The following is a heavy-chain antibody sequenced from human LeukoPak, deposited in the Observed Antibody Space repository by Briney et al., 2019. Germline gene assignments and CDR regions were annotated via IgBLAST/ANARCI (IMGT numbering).Heavy chain of an antibody. CDR3: ARDPTDYDSSGVREDY. CDR2: ISYDGSNK. Sequence: PGRSLRLSCAASGFTFSSYAMHWVRQAPGKGLEWVAVISYDGSNKYYADSVKGRFTISRDNAKSSLYLQMNSLRAEDTAVYYCARDPTDYDSSGVREDYWGQGTLVTVSS. CDR1: GFTFSSYA. D-gene: IGHD3-22*01. V-gene: IGHV3-30-3*01. J-gene: IGHJ4*02.